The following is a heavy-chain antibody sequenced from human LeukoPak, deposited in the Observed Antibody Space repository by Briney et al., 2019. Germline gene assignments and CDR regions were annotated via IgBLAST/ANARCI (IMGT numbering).Heavy chain of an antibody. CDR3: ARRLPGEIVGASYWFDP. J-gene: IGHJ5*02. CDR1: GYTFTSYG. Sequence: ASVKVSCKASGYTFTSYGISWVRQAPGQGLEWMGWISAYNGNTNYAQKLQGRVTMTTDTSTSTAYMELRSLRSGDTAVYYCARRLPGEIVGASYWFDPWGQGTLVTVSS. CDR2: ISAYNGNT. V-gene: IGHV1-18*01. D-gene: IGHD1-26*01.